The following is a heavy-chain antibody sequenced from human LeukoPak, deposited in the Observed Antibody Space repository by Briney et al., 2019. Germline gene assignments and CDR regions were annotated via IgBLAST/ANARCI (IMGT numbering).Heavy chain of an antibody. J-gene: IGHJ3*02. CDR3: ARGGRDYVWGSYRLGAFDI. D-gene: IGHD3-16*02. CDR2: IYSGGST. V-gene: IGHV3-53*01. CDR1: GFTVSSNY. Sequence: GGSLRLSCAASGFTVSSNYMSWVRQAPGKGLEWVSVIYSGGSTYYADSVKGRFTISRDNSKNTLYLQMNSLRAEDTAVYYCARGGRDYVWGSYRLGAFDIWGQGTMVTVSS.